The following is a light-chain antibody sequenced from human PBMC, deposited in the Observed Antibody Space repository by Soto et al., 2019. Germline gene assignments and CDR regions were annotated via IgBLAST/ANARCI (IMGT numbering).Light chain of an antibody. CDR3: QQYDSSPPYT. V-gene: IGKV3-20*01. CDR2: GAS. J-gene: IGKJ2*01. Sequence: EIVLTQSPGTLSLSPGERATLSCRASQSVSSSYLAWYQQKPGQAPRLLIYGASSRATGIPDRFSGSGSGTDYPLTIIRLEPEVFAVYYCQQYDSSPPYTFGQGTKLEIK. CDR1: QSVSSSY.